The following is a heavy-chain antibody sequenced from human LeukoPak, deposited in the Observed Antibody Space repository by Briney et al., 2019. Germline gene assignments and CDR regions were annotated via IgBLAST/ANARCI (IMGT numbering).Heavy chain of an antibody. Sequence: GGSLRLSCAASGFTVSNYYMSWVRQAPGKGLEWVSGIGVSGGTTYYADSVKGRFTISRDNSKNTLYLQMNSLRVEDTAVYYCAKVRSYHLYWGQGTLVTVSS. CDR1: GFTVSNYY. J-gene: IGHJ4*02. D-gene: IGHD3-16*02. CDR2: IGVSGGTT. CDR3: AKVRSYHLY. V-gene: IGHV3-23*01.